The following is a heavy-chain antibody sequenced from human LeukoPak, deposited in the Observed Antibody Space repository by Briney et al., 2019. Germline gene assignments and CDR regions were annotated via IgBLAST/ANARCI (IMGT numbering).Heavy chain of an antibody. CDR1: GFTFSSYS. CDR2: ISSSSSYI. D-gene: IGHD6-19*01. Sequence: GSPRLSCAASGFTFSSYSMNWVRQAPGKGLEWVSSISSSSSYIYYADSVKGRFTISRDNAKNSLYLQMNSLRAEDTAVYYCARDPAVAGTPFDYWGQGPLLTVSS. CDR3: ARDPAVAGTPFDY. J-gene: IGHJ4*02. V-gene: IGHV3-21*01.